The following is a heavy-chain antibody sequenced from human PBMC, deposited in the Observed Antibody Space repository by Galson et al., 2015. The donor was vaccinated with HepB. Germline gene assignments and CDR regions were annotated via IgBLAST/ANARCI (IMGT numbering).Heavy chain of an antibody. V-gene: IGHV3-33*01. CDR1: GFSFSSFG. J-gene: IGHJ6*03. CDR3: GRGGGYQFSHMDV. Sequence: SLRLSCAASGFSFSSFGMHWVRQAPGKGLEWVALVWYDGSTKYYADSVKGRLTISRENSKNMLFLQMNSLRAEDTAAYYCGRGGGYQFSHMDVWGKGSTVTVSS. D-gene: IGHD2-15*01. CDR2: VWYDGSTK.